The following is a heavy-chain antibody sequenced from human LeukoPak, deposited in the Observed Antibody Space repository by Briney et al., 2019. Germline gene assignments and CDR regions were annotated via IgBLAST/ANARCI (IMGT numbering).Heavy chain of an antibody. CDR2: VDHAGSGT. CDR1: GFTFTSYW. D-gene: IGHD4-17*01. V-gene: IGHV3-74*01. J-gene: IGHJ4*02. Sequence: GGSLRLSCAASGFTFTSYWMHWVRQPPGKGLVWVSRVDHAGSGTAYADSVTGRFTISRDNAKNTVYLQMNSLRAEERAVYYCATDLGWGQGTLVTVSS. CDR3: ATDLG.